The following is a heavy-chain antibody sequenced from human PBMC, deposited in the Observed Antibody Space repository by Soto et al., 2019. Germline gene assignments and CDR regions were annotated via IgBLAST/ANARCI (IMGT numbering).Heavy chain of an antibody. Sequence: GGSLRLSCSGSGFIFSNYALSWVRQAPGKGLEWVSVISGSGDSSSYADSVKGRFTVSRDNSNNTLYLQMNSLRAEDTAVYYCAKDRTINYGSGRCFDYWGQGSPVTVSS. CDR3: AKDRTINYGSGRCFDY. J-gene: IGHJ4*02. CDR1: GFIFSNYA. CDR2: ISGSGDSS. D-gene: IGHD3-10*01. V-gene: IGHV3-23*01.